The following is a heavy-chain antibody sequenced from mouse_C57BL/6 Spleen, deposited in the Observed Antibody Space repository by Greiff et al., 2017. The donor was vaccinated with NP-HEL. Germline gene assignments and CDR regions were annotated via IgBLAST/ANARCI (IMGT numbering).Heavy chain of an antibody. Sequence: EVQLQESGPGLVKPSQSLSLTCSVTGYSITSGYYWNWIRQFPGNKLEWMGYISYDGSNNYNPSLKNRISITRYTSKNQFFLKLNSVTTEDTATYYCARESFAYWGQGTLVTVSA. J-gene: IGHJ3*01. CDR1: GYSITSGYY. CDR2: ISYDGSN. CDR3: ARESFAY. V-gene: IGHV3-6*01.